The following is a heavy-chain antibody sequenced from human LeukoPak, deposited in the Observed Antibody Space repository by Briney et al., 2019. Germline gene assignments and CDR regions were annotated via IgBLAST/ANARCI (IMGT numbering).Heavy chain of an antibody. D-gene: IGHD3-10*01. CDR1: GGTFSSYT. CDR3: ARSTFGELFDGFNY. Sequence: ASVKFSSKASGGTFSSYTISGVRQAPGQGLEWWGRIIPILGIANYAQKFQGRVTITADKSTSTAYMELSSLRSEDTAVYYCARSTFGELFDGFNYWGQGTLVTVSS. V-gene: IGHV1-69*02. J-gene: IGHJ4*02. CDR2: IIPILGIA.